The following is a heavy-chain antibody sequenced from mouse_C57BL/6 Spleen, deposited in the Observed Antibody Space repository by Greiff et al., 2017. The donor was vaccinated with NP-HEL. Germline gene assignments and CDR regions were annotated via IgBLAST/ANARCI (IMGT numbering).Heavy chain of an antibody. CDR3: ARSGRITTRYFDV. Sequence: EVQLQQSGAELVKPGASVKLSCTASGFNIKDYYMHWVKQRPEQGLEWIGRIDPEDGETKSAPKFQGKATITADTSSNTAYLQLSSLTSEDTAVDYCARSGRITTRYFDVWGTGTTVTVSS. J-gene: IGHJ1*03. CDR2: IDPEDGET. CDR1: GFNIKDYY. D-gene: IGHD1-1*01. V-gene: IGHV14-2*01.